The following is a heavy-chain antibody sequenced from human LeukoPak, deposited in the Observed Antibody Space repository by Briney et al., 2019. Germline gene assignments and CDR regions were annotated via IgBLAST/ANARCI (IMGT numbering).Heavy chain of an antibody. CDR1: GYTFTSYG. CDR3: ARSRGVTAYRQEFDY. CDR2: ISAYNGNT. Sequence: GASVKVSCKASGYTFTSYGISWVRQAPGQGLEWMGWISAYNGNTNYAQKLQGRVTMTTDTSTSTAYMDLRSLRSDDTAVYYCARSRGVTAYRQEFDYWGQGTLVTVSS. V-gene: IGHV1-18*01. J-gene: IGHJ4*02. D-gene: IGHD2-21*02.